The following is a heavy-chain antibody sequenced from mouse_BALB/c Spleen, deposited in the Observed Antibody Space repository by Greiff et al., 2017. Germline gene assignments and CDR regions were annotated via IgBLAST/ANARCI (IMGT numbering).Heavy chain of an antibody. J-gene: IGHJ2*01. CDR2: IWSGGST. CDR1: GFSLTSYG. D-gene: IGHD2-3*01. CDR3: ARNPISDGYYLLFEY. V-gene: IGHV2-2*02. Sequence: VQLQQSGPGLVQPSQSLSITCTVSGFSLTSYGVHWVRQSPGKGLEWLGVIWSGGSTDYNAAFISRLSISKDNSTSQVFFKMNSLQTNEAAIYYYARNPISDGYYLLFEYWGQGTTLTVSS.